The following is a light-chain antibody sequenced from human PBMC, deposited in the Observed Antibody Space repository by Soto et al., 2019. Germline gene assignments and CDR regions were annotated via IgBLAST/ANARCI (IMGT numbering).Light chain of an antibody. CDR1: QNVSRC. V-gene: IGKV1-39*01. J-gene: IGKJ1*01. CDR2: PAS. CDR3: QQSYSNPFA. Sequence: DIQMTQSPSSLSASVGDRVTITCRASQNVSRCLDWYQQKPGKAPKLLICPASTLQSGVPSRFSGTGSGTDFTLTVSSLQPDDFATYYCQQSYSNPFAFGQGTKVDI.